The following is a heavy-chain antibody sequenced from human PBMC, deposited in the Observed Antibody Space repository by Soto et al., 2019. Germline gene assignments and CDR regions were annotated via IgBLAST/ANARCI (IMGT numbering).Heavy chain of an antibody. CDR2: INPSGGST. D-gene: IGHD3-22*01. V-gene: IGHV1-46*01. CDR1: GYTFTSYY. J-gene: IGHJ4*02. Sequence: ASVKVSCKASGYTFTSYYMHWVRQAPGQGLEWMGIINPSGGSTSYAQKFQGRVTMTRDTSTSTVYMELSSLRSEDTAVYYCAGTRGPYYYDSSGYYSYGSPFDYWGQGTLVTVSS. CDR3: AGTRGPYYYDSSGYYSYGSPFDY.